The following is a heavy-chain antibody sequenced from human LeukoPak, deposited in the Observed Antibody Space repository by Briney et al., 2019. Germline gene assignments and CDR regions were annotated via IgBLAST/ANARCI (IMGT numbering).Heavy chain of an antibody. CDR3: ARPGGFGSGSAHFDF. CDR1: GYTFTGYY. V-gene: IGHV1-2*04. D-gene: IGHD3-10*01. Sequence: ASVKVSCKASGYTFTGYYLHWVRQAPGQGLEWMGYINPNSGGTNYAQKFQGWVTMTGDTSISTAYMELSGLRSDDTAVYYCARPGGFGSGSAHFDFWGQGTLVTVSS. CDR2: INPNSGGT. J-gene: IGHJ4*02.